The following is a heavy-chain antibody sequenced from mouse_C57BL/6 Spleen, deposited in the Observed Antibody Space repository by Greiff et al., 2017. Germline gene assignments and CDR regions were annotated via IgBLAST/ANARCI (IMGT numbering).Heavy chain of an antibody. CDR2: INPGSGGT. CDR3: ARTGYSNYDGYVEG. V-gene: IGHV1-54*01. D-gene: IGHD2-5*01. CDR1: GYAFTNYL. Sequence: QVQLQQSGAELVRPGTSVKVSCTASGYAFTNYLIEWVKQRPGQGLEWIGVINPGSGGTNYNETFKGKATLTADQSSSTAYMQLSSLTSEDSAVYYCARTGYSNYDGYVEGWGTGTTGTVSS. J-gene: IGHJ1*03.